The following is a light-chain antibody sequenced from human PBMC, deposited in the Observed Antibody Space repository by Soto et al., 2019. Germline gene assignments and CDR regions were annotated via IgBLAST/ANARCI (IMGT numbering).Light chain of an antibody. J-gene: IGLJ2*01. CDR1: SSDIGVYKY. V-gene: IGLV2-14*01. CDR2: EVS. CDR3: SSYTSSSTVV. Sequence: QSALTQPASVSGSPGQSITISCTGTSSDIGVYKYVSWYQQHPGKAPNLMIYEVSNRPSGVSNLFSGSKSGNTASLTISGLQAEDEADYYCSSYTSSSTVVFGGGTKVTVL.